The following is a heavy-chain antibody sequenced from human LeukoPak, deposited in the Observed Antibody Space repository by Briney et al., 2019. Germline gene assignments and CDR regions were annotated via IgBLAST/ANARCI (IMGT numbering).Heavy chain of an antibody. J-gene: IGHJ4*02. CDR1: GFTVSSKS. CDR3: ARRRGGYGEGEFDY. Sequence: PGGSLRLSCAASGFTVSSKSTIWVRQAPGKGLECVSYIRSDGSTQYADSVRGRFTISRDDSKNTVYLQMNSLRVEDTAVYYCARRRGGYGEGEFDYWGQGTLVTVSS. V-gene: IGHV3-66*01. D-gene: IGHD4-17*01. CDR2: IRSDGST.